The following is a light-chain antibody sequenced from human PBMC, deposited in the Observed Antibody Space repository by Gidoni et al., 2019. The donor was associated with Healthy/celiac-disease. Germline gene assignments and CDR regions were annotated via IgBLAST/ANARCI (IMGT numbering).Light chain of an antibody. V-gene: IGKV1-39*01. Sequence: DIQMTQSPSSLSASVGDRVTITCRASQTISTYLNWYQQRPGEAPKLLFYAASSLQRGVPSRFSATESGTDFTLTINGLQPEDFATYYCQQSYSMPRTFGQGTKVEV. J-gene: IGKJ1*01. CDR3: QQSYSMPRT. CDR1: QTISTY. CDR2: AAS.